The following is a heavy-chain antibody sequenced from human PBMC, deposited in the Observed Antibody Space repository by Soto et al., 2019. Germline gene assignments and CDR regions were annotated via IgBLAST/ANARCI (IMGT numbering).Heavy chain of an antibody. CDR1: GDSVSSNSAA. CDR2: TYYRSKWYN. Sequence: QVQLQQSGPGLVKPSQTLSLTCAISGDSVSSNSAAWNWIRQSPSRGLEWLGRTYYRSKWYNDYAVSVKSRITINPDTSKNQFSLQLNSVTPEDTAVYYCARDQEGAYSSSPGTPASDYFDYWGQGTLVTVSS. J-gene: IGHJ4*02. D-gene: IGHD6-6*01. CDR3: ARDQEGAYSSSPGTPASDYFDY. V-gene: IGHV6-1*01.